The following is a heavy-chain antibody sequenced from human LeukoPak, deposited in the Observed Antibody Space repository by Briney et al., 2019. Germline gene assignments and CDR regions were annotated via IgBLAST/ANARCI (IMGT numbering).Heavy chain of an antibody. CDR2: MYTSGSS. D-gene: IGHD3-3*01. J-gene: IGHJ4*02. CDR1: GGSISSYY. Sequence: PSETLSLTCTVSGGSISSYYYSWIRQPAGKGLEWIGRMYTSGSSNYNPSLKSRLTMSVDTSKNQFSLKLSSVTAADTAVYYCAREDYDFWSGYYRWGQGTLVTVSS. V-gene: IGHV4-4*07. CDR3: AREDYDFWSGYYR.